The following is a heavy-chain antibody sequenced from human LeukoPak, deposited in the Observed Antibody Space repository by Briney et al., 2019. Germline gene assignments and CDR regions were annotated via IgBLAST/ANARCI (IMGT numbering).Heavy chain of an antibody. Sequence: GGTLRLSCAASGFTFSSYGMSWVRQAPGKGLEWVSLITRDGGSTFYADSVKGRFTISRDKSKNSLYLQMHSLRTEDTALYYCATERLKYFDYWGQGTLVTVSS. J-gene: IGHJ4*02. V-gene: IGHV3-43*01. CDR1: GFTFSSYG. CDR2: ITRDGGST. CDR3: ATERLKYFDY.